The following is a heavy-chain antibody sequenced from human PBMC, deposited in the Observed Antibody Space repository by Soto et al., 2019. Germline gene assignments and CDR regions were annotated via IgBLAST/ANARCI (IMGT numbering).Heavy chain of an antibody. J-gene: IGHJ5*02. V-gene: IGHV4-59*01. CDR2: IYYSGST. CDR1: GGSISSYY. Sequence: SETLSLTCTVSGGSISSYYWSWIRQPPGKGLEWIGYIYYSGSTNYNPSLKSRVTISVDTSKNQFSLKLSSVTAADTAVYYCARDSTHGYIWGSPATGGFDPWGQGTLVTVSS. CDR3: ARDSTHGYIWGSPATGGFDP. D-gene: IGHD3-16*01.